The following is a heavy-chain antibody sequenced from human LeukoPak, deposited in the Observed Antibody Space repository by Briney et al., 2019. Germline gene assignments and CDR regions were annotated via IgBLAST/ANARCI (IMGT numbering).Heavy chain of an antibody. CDR2: ISSSSSYI. Sequence: MPGGSLRLSCAASGFTFSSHSMNWVRQAPGKGLEWVSSISSSSSYIYYADSVKGRFTISRDNAKNSLYLQMNSLRAEDTAVYYCARGGVGSSTNYYYMDVWGKGTTVTVSS. V-gene: IGHV3-21*01. D-gene: IGHD6-6*01. CDR3: ARGGVGSSTNYYYMDV. CDR1: GFTFSSHS. J-gene: IGHJ6*03.